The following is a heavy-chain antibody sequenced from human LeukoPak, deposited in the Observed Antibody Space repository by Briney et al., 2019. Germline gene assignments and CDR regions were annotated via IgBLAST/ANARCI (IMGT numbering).Heavy chain of an antibody. J-gene: IGHJ4*02. CDR2: INPNSGGT. V-gene: IGHV1-2*02. CDR1: GYTFTGYY. Sequence: ASVKVSCKASGYTFTGYYMHWVRQAPGQGLEWMGWINPNSGGTNYAQKFQGRVTMTGDTSISTAYMELSRLRSDDTAVYYCARDLGGIYDSSGYYYYFDYWGQGTLVTVSS. D-gene: IGHD3-22*01. CDR3: ARDLGGIYDSSGYYYYFDY.